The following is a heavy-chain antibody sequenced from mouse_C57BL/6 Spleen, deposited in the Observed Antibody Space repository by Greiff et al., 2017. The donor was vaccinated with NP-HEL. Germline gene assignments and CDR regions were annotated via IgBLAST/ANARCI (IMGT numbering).Heavy chain of an antibody. J-gene: IGHJ1*03. CDR1: GYAFSSSW. CDR2: IYPGDGDT. Sequence: QVQLKQSGPELVKPGASVKISCKASGYAFSSSWMNWVKQRPGKGLEWIGRIYPGDGDTNYNGKFKGKATLTADKSSSTAYMQLSSLTSEDSAVYFCARDYDEYFDVWGTGTTVTVSS. D-gene: IGHD2-4*01. V-gene: IGHV1-82*01. CDR3: ARDYDEYFDV.